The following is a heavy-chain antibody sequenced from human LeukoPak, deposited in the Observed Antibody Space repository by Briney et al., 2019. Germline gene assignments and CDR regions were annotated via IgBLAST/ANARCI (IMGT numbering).Heavy chain of an antibody. V-gene: IGHV1-2*04. CDR2: INPNSRGT. CDR1: GYTFTAYY. CDR3: ATVSTVPAAIFSWFDP. J-gene: IGHJ5*02. Sequence: ASVKVSCKASGYTFTAYYMHWVRQAPGQWLEWMGWINPNSRGTNYAQKFQGWVTMTRDTSISTAYMELSRLRSDDTAVYYCATVSTVPAAIFSWFDPWGQGTLVTVSS. D-gene: IGHD2-2*01.